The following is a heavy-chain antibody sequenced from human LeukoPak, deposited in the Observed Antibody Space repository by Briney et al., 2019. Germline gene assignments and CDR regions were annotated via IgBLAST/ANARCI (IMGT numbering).Heavy chain of an antibody. CDR2: TYYSGST. V-gene: IGHV4-39*01. Sequence: SETLSLTCTVSGGSISSSSYYWGWIRQPPGKGLEWIGSTYYSGSTYYNPSLKSRVTISVDTSKNQFSLKLSSVTAADTAVYYCARMVPEYSSSWDGLFDYWGQGTLVTVSS. D-gene: IGHD6-13*01. CDR1: GGSISSSSYY. CDR3: ARMVPEYSSSWDGLFDY. J-gene: IGHJ4*02.